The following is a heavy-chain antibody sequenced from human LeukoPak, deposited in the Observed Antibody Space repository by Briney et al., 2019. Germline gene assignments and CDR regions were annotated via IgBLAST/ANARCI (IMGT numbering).Heavy chain of an antibody. CDR3: ARGGAGRAGN. CDR2: INHSGST. Sequence: GSLRLSCAASGFTFSSNSMNWVRQPPGKGLEWIGEINHSGSTNYNPSLKSRITISIDTSKNQFSLRLTSVTAADTAVYYCARGGAGRAGNWGQGTLVTVSS. V-gene: IGHV4-34*01. D-gene: IGHD2/OR15-2a*01. J-gene: IGHJ4*02. CDR1: GFTFSSNS.